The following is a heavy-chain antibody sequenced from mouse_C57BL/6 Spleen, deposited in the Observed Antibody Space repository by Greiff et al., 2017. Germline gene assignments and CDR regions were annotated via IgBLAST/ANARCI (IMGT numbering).Heavy chain of an antibody. D-gene: IGHD2-1*01. V-gene: IGHV5-17*01. Sequence: EVKVEESGGGLVKPGGSLKLSCAASGFTFSDYGMHWVRQAPEKGLEWVAYISSGSSTIYYADTVKGRFTISRDNAKNTLFLQMTSLRSEDTAMYYCARGPIYYGNYGGYFDVWGTGTTVTVSS. CDR1: GFTFSDYG. CDR3: ARGPIYYGNYGGYFDV. CDR2: ISSGSSTI. J-gene: IGHJ1*03.